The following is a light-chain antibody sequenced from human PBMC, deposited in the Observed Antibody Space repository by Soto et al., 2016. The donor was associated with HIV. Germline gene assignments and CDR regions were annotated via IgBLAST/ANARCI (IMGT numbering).Light chain of an antibody. Sequence: DIQMTQSPSTLSASVGDTVTITCRASQTISSRLAWYQQKPGKAPKVLIYKASSLESGVPSRFSGSGSGTEFTLTITTLQPDDVATYYCQQYNTYPWTFGQGTKV. V-gene: IGKV1-5*03. CDR2: KAS. J-gene: IGKJ1*01. CDR1: QTISSR. CDR3: QQYNTYPWT.